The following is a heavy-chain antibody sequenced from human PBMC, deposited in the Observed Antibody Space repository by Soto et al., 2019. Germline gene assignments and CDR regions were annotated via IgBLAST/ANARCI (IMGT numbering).Heavy chain of an antibody. CDR1: GFTFSSYA. CDR2: ISGSGGST. J-gene: IGHJ4*01. CDR3: AKFLYYYTSGSYYKDY. V-gene: IGHV3-23*01. Sequence: GGSLRLSCAASGFTFSSYAMSWVRQAPGKGLEWVSAISGSGGSTYYADSVKGRFTISRDNSRNTLYLQMNSLRTADTAEYYCAKFLYYYTSGSYYKDYWGHGTLVTVSS. D-gene: IGHD3-10*01.